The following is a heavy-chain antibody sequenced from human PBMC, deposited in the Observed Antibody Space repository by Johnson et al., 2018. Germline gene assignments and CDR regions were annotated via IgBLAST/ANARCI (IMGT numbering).Heavy chain of an antibody. J-gene: IGHJ6*02. V-gene: IGHV4-59*01. CDR3: ARCYCTNGVCPYYYYSGMDV. CDR1: GGSISSYF. CDR2: IYYSGNT. D-gene: IGHD2-8*01. Sequence: QVQLQESGPGLVKPSETLSLTCNVSGGSISSYFWSWIRQPPGKGLEWIGYIYYSGNTKYNPSLQRRVTMSVDTSKNQFSLRLSSGTAADTAVYYCARCYCTNGVCPYYYYSGMDVWGQGTTVTVSS.